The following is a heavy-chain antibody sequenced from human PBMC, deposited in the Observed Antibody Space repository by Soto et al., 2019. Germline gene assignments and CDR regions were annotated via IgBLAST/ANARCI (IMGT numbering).Heavy chain of an antibody. CDR2: INAGNSNT. Sequence: QVQLVQSGAEVKKPGASVKVSCKASGYTFTSYAMHWVRQAPGQRLEWMGWINAGNSNTKYSQKFQGRVTIIRDTSASTVYMELSSLRSEDTAVYYCARGRYGDFDCLVVWGQGTLVTVSS. CDR3: ARGRYGDFDCLVV. J-gene: IGHJ4*02. D-gene: IGHD4-17*01. CDR1: GYTFTSYA. V-gene: IGHV1-3*01.